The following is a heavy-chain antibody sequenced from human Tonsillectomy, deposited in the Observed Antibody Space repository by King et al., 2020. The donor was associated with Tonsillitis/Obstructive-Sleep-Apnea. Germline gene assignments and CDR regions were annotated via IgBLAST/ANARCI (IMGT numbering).Heavy chain of an antibody. CDR1: GDSVSSNSAA. V-gene: IGHV6-1*01. CDR3: ARDPLANWGQPRAFDI. Sequence: VQLQQSGPGLVKPSQTLSLTCAISGDSVSSNSAAWNWIRPSPSRGLAWLGRPYYRSKWYNDYAVSVKSRITTNPDTSKNQFSLLLNPVTPQDTAVYYCARDPLANWGQPRAFDIWGQGTMVTVSS. D-gene: IGHD7-27*01. CDR2: PYYRSKWYN. J-gene: IGHJ3*02.